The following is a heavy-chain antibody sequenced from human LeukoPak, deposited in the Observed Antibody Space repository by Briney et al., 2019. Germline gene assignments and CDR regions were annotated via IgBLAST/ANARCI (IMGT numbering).Heavy chain of an antibody. J-gene: IGHJ4*02. CDR2: IKQDGSET. CDR3: ARALSDFWTGYFFDS. CDR1: RINSNSYW. D-gene: IGHD3/OR15-3a*01. V-gene: IGHV3-7*01. Sequence: PGGSLRLSCAVSRINSNSYWMTWVRQAPGKGLEWVANIKQDGSETYYMDSVKGRFPISRDNAKNSLYLQMNSLRAEDTAVYYCARALSDFWTGYFFDSWGQGTLVTVSS.